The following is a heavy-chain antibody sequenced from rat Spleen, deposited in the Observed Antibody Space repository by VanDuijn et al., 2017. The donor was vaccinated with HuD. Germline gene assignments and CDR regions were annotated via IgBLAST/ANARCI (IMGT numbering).Heavy chain of an antibody. D-gene: IGHD1-2*01. CDR3: ARGGTIAAIFDY. CDR2: VWSKGGK. J-gene: IGHJ2*01. Sequence: LKESGPGMLQPSKTLSLTCSFSGFSLTTSGMVVTWIRTPLGKGLEWEGAVWSKGGKDYNSVIKSRVSIVRDTSTSQVFLKMNSLQTEDTASYFCARGGTIAAIFDYWGQGVMVTVSS. V-gene: IGHV2-47*01. CDR1: GFSLTTSG.